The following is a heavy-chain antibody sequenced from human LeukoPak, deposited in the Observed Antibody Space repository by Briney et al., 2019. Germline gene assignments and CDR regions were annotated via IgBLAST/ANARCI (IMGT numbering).Heavy chain of an antibody. CDR3: ARGGTILYDY. D-gene: IGHD1-1*01. CDR1: GYIFTNYY. Sequence: ASVKVSCKASGYIFTNYYIHWVRQPPGQGLEWVGIIDPRDGSANSAQQIQGRITVTRDTSTGTVYMDLSSLRSEDTAIYYCARGGTILYDYWGQGTQVTVSS. V-gene: IGHV1-46*01. J-gene: IGHJ4*02. CDR2: IDPRDGSA.